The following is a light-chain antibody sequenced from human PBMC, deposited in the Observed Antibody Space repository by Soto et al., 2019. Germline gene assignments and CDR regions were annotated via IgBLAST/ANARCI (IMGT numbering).Light chain of an antibody. CDR1: SRYVGSYNL. CDR2: EGT. V-gene: IGLV2-23*01. J-gene: IGLJ1*01. Sequence: QSALTQPASVSGSPGQSITISCTGTSRYVGSYNLVSWYQQHPGNAPKLIIYEGTKRPSGVSYRFSGSKSGNTASLTISGLQEEDEGDYHCCSFAGSSTYVFGTGTKLTVL. CDR3: CSFAGSSTYV.